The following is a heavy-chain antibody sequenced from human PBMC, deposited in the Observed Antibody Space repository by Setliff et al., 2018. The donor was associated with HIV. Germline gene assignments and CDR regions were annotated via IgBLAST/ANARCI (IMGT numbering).Heavy chain of an antibody. Sequence: PGGSLRLSCAASGFTFSTYWMTWVRQAPGKGLEWVAVIWYDGTNEYYLESVKGRFTISRAISKNVVYLQMSSLRVEDTAVYYCANGGFEYWGQGILVTVSS. D-gene: IGHD3-16*01. CDR1: GFTFSTYW. J-gene: IGHJ4*02. CDR2: IWYDGTNE. CDR3: ANGGFEY. V-gene: IGHV3-33*03.